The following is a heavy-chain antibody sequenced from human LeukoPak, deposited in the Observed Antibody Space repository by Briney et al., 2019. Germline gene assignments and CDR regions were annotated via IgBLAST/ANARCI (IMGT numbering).Heavy chain of an antibody. CDR3: AKIPADWFDL. D-gene: IGHD6-19*01. Sequence: SETLSLTCTVSGESLTFGYYWGWIRQPPGKGLEWIGKVYHTGTATYNPSLKSRVTISVDTSKNQISLSLRSMTAADTAVYYCAKIPADWFDLWGRGTRVTVSS. CDR2: VYHTGTA. V-gene: IGHV4-38-2*02. J-gene: IGHJ5*02. CDR1: GESLTFGYY.